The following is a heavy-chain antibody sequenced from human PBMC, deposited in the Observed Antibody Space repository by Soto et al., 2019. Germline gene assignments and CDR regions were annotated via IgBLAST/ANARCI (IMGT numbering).Heavy chain of an antibody. V-gene: IGHV1-69*12. J-gene: IGHJ5*02. Sequence: QVQLVQSGAEVKKPGSSVKVSCKASGGTFSSYAISWVRQAPGQGLAWMGGIIPIFGTANDAQKFQGRVTITADESTSPDCMELSSLRTEDTAADYGAREDRELERSWFDPWGQGTLVTVSS. CDR2: IIPIFGTA. CDR1: GGTFSSYA. D-gene: IGHD1-1*01. CDR3: AREDRELERSWFDP.